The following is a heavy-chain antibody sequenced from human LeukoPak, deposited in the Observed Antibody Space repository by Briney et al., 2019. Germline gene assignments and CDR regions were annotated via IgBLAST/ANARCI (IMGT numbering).Heavy chain of an antibody. D-gene: IGHD3-16*01. CDR2: IYPGDSDT. CDR3: ARRRRSWGNHDAFDI. V-gene: IGHV5-51*01. CDR1: GYSFTSYW. J-gene: IGHJ3*02. Sequence: GESLKISCKGSGYSFTSYWIGWVRQMPGKGLEWMGIIYPGDSDTRYSPSFQGQVTISADKSISTAYLQWSSLKASDTAMYYCARRRRSWGNHDAFDIWGQGTMVTVSS.